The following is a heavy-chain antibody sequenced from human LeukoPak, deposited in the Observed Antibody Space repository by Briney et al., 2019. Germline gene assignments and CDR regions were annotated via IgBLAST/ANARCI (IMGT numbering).Heavy chain of an antibody. Sequence: SETLSLTCTVSGGSISSSNYYWGWIRQPPGKGLEWIGSIYYSGSTYYNPSLKSRVTISVDTSKNQFSLKLSSVTAADTAVYYCATNIVGATDCWGQGTLVTVSS. D-gene: IGHD1-26*01. J-gene: IGHJ4*02. CDR3: ATNIVGATDC. CDR2: IYYSGST. V-gene: IGHV4-39*01. CDR1: GGSISSSNYY.